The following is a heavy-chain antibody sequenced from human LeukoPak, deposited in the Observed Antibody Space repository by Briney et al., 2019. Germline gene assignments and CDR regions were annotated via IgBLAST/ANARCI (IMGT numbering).Heavy chain of an antibody. CDR1: GFTVSSYA. Sequence: PGGSLRLSCAASGFTVSSYAMSWVRQAPGKGLDWVSAISGSGHNTYYADSVKGRFTISRDNSKDTLFLQMNSLRAEDTAVYYCAKFRGSSSNYYGMDVWGQGTTVTVSS. D-gene: IGHD6-6*01. J-gene: IGHJ6*02. V-gene: IGHV3-23*01. CDR2: ISGSGHNT. CDR3: AKFRGSSSNYYGMDV.